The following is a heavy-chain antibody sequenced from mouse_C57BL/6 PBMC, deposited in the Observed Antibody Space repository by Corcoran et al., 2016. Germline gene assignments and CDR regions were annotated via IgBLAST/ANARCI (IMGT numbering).Heavy chain of an antibody. V-gene: IGHV1-76*01. CDR2: IYPGSGNT. Sequence: QVQLKQSGAELVRPGASVKLSCKASGYTFTDYYINWVKQRPGQGLEWIARIYPGSGNTYYNEKFKGKATLTAEKSSSTAYMQLSSLTSEDSAVYFCARCDYDPFWYFDGWGTGTTVTVSS. J-gene: IGHJ1*03. D-gene: IGHD2-4*01. CDR3: ARCDYDPFWYFDG. CDR1: GYTFTDYY.